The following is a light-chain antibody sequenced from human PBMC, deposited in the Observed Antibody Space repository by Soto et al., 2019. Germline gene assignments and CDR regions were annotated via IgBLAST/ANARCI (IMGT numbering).Light chain of an antibody. J-gene: IGKJ4*01. Sequence: EIVLTQSPATLSLSPGERATLSCRASQSVSSYLGWYQQKPGQAPRLVIYDASNRATGLPARFSGSGSGTDFTLTISSLAPEDSAIYYCQQRSKGVTFGGGTKVEIK. CDR1: QSVSSY. V-gene: IGKV3-11*01. CDR3: QQRSKGVT. CDR2: DAS.